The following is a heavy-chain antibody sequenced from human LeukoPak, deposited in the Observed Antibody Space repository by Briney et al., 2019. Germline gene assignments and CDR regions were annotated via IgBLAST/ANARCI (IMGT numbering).Heavy chain of an antibody. D-gene: IGHD2-15*01. V-gene: IGHV3-30*18. CDR1: GFTLTSYG. J-gene: IGHJ4*02. CDR2: ISYEKNEE. Sequence: GTSLRLSCAAPGFTLTSYGMHWVRQAPGKGLEWVAVISYEKNEEFYADSVKGRSTISRDSSKNTLYLQMNSLRPEDTAVYYCVKGRSGSSYSPSDSWGQGTLVTVSS. CDR3: VKGRSGSSYSPSDS.